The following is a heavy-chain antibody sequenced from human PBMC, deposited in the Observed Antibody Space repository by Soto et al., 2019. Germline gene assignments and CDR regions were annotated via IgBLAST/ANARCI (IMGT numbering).Heavy chain of an antibody. Sequence: NPSETLSLTGTVSGGSVSSGSYYWSWIRQPPGKGLEWIGYIYYSGSTNYNPSLKSRVTISVDTSKNQFSLKLSSVTAADTAVYYCARESVQLERREGAFDIWGQGTMVTVSS. CDR3: ARESVQLERREGAFDI. J-gene: IGHJ3*02. CDR2: IYYSGST. D-gene: IGHD1-1*01. CDR1: GGSVSSGSYY. V-gene: IGHV4-61*01.